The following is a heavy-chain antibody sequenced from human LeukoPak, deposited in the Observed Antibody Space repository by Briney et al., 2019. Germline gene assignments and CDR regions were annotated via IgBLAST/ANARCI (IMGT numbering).Heavy chain of an antibody. Sequence: PGGSLRLSCAASGFSFTNYWMHWVRQAPGKGLVWVSHINSDGSATRYADSVKGRFTISRDNAMNTLYLQMSSLRAEDTAVYYCVGDQVDNTGYLRWGQGTRVTVSA. CDR1: GFSFTNYW. V-gene: IGHV3-74*01. J-gene: IGHJ4*02. D-gene: IGHD3-22*01. CDR2: INSDGSAT. CDR3: VGDQVDNTGYLR.